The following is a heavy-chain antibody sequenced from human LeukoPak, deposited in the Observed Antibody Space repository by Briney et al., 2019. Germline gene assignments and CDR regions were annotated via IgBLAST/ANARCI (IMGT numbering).Heavy chain of an antibody. J-gene: IGHJ5*02. CDR3: ARGVGDYGDYSGVAGWFDP. V-gene: IGHV3-30-3*01. Sequence: GGSLRLSCAASGFTFSSYAMHWVRQAPGKGLEWVAVISYDGSNKYYADSVKGRFTISRDNSKNTLYLQMNSLRAEDTAVYYCARGVGDYGDYSGVAGWFDPWGQGTLVTVSS. D-gene: IGHD4-17*01. CDR1: GFTFSSYA. CDR2: ISYDGSNK.